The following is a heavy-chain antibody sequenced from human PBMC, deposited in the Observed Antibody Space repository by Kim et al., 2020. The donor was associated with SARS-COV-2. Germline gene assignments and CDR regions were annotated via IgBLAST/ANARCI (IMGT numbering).Heavy chain of an antibody. Sequence: YADSVKGRFTISRDNAKNTLYLQMNGLRAEDTAVYYCARAIIGTNAFDYWGQGTLATVSS. D-gene: IGHD1-7*01. J-gene: IGHJ4*02. CDR3: ARAIIGTNAFDY. V-gene: IGHV3-74*01.